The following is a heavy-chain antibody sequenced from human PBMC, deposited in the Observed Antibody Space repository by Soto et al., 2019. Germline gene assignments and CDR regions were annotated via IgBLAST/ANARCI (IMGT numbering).Heavy chain of an antibody. CDR2: IMPIFGGP. V-gene: IGHV1-69*12. Sequence: QVQLVQSGAEVKQPGSSLKVSCKASGGIFSDFSFSWVRQAPGQGLEWMGGIMPIFGGPDYAQRFRGRVTITADEVTRTAFMELRGLTSEDTATYYCASSLRMPGIGNYYYGMDVWGQGTTVTVSS. J-gene: IGHJ6*02. CDR3: ASSLRMPGIGNYYYGMDV. D-gene: IGHD6-13*01. CDR1: GGIFSDFS.